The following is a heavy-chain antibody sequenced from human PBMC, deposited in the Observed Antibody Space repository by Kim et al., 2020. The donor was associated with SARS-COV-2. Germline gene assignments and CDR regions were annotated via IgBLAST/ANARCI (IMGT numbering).Heavy chain of an antibody. J-gene: IGHJ4*02. Sequence: SETLSLTCTVSGGSISSYYWSWIRQPPGKGLEWIGYIYYSGSTNYNPSPKSRVTISVDTSKNQFSLKLSSVTAADTAVYYCSRGATDFGYWGKGILVTGS. CDR2: IYYSGST. V-gene: IGHV4-59*01. D-gene: IGHD1-26*01. CDR3: SRGATDFGY. CDR1: GGSISSYY.